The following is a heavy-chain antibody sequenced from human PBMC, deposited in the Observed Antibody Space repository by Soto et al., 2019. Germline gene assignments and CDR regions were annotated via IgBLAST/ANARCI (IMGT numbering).Heavy chain of an antibody. D-gene: IGHD5-12*01. V-gene: IGHV1-2*04. CDR2: INPNSGGT. J-gene: IGHJ4*02. Sequence: QVQLVQSGAEVKKPGASVKVSCKASGYTFTGYYMHWVRQAPGQGLEWMGWINPNSGGTNYAQKFQGWVTMTRDTSISTAYMELNRLRSDDTAVYYCARSTGLEMATPGDYWGQGTLVTVSS. CDR3: ARSTGLEMATPGDY. CDR1: GYTFTGYY.